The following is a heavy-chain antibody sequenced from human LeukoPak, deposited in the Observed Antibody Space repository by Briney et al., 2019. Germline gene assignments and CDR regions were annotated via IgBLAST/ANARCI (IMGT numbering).Heavy chain of an antibody. J-gene: IGHJ4*02. Sequence: PSETLSLPCAVFGGSIHSSNWWSWVRQPPGKGLEWIGEIYHSGSTNYNPSLKSRVTISVDKSKNQFSLKLSSVTAADTAVYYCARAPITMVRGVSSFDYWRQGTLVTVSS. CDR1: GGSIHSSNW. CDR3: ARAPITMVRGVSSFDY. CDR2: IYHSGST. D-gene: IGHD3-10*01. V-gene: IGHV4-4*02.